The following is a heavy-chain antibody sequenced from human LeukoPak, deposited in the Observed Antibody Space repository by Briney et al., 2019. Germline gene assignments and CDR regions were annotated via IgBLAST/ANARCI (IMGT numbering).Heavy chain of an antibody. CDR1: GYTFTDYY. CDR2: INPNSGAT. V-gene: IGHV1-2*02. J-gene: IGHJ4*02. Sequence: PSVKVSCKGSGYTFTDYYMHWVRQAPGQGLEWMAKINPNSGATAYAERFQGRVTLTRDTSISTIYMELRTLTSGDTAVCYCARPSDYGDYIDYWGQGTPVTVSS. CDR3: ARPSDYGDYIDY. D-gene: IGHD4-17*01.